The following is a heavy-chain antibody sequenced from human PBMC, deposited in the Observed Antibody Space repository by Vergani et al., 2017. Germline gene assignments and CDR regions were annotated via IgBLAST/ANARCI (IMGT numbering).Heavy chain of an antibody. CDR2: ISSSSSYI. CDR3: ARLRPYSGSYSNPSLNLDY. CDR1: GFTFSSYS. D-gene: IGHD1-26*01. Sequence: EVQLVESGGGLVKPGGSLRLSCAASGFTFSSYSMNWVRQAPGKGLEWVSSISSSSSYIYYADSVKGRFTIFRDNAKNSLYLQMNSLRAEDTAVYYCARLRPYSGSYSNPSLNLDYWGQGTLVTVSS. V-gene: IGHV3-21*01. J-gene: IGHJ4*02.